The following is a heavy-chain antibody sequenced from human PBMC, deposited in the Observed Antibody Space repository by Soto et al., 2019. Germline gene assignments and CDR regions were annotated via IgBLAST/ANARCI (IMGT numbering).Heavy chain of an antibody. Sequence: GASVKVSCKASGYTFTSYYMHWVRQAPGQGLEWMGIINPSGGSTSYAQKFQGRVTMTRDTSTSTVYMELSSLRSEDTAVYYCARDRRAMGSRDAFDIWGQGTMVTVS. J-gene: IGHJ3*02. CDR2: INPSGGST. D-gene: IGHD5-18*01. V-gene: IGHV1-46*01. CDR3: ARDRRAMGSRDAFDI. CDR1: GYTFTSYY.